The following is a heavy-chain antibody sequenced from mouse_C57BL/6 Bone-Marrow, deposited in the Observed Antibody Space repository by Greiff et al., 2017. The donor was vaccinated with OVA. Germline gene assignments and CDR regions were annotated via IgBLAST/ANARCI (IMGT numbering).Heavy chain of an antibody. CDR3: ARNMIYYGNYPDY. CDR1: GYTFTDYN. D-gene: IGHD2-1*01. Sequence: EVQLQQSGPELVKPGASVKMSCKASGYTFTDYNMHWVKQSHGKSLEWIGYINPNNGGTSYNQKFKGKATLTVTKSSSTAYMELRSLTSEDSAVYYCARNMIYYGNYPDYWGQGTTLTVSS. CDR2: INPNNGGT. V-gene: IGHV1-22*01. J-gene: IGHJ2*01.